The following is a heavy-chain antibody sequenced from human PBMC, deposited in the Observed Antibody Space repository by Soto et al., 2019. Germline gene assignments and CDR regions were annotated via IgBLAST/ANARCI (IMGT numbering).Heavy chain of an antibody. Sequence: SGPTLVNPTQTLTLTCTVSGFSLSTSEMRVSWIRQPPGKVLEWLARIDWDDGKFYSTSLKTRLTISKDTSKNQVVLTMTNMEPVDTAPSHCPRKATTVVNAFDIWGQGTMVTVSS. CDR2: IDWDDGK. V-gene: IGHV2-70*04. CDR1: GFSLSTSEMR. D-gene: IGHD4-17*01. CDR3: PRKATTVVNAFDI. J-gene: IGHJ3*02.